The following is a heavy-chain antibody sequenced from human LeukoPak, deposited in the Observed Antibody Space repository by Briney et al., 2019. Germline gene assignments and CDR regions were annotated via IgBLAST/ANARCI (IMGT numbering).Heavy chain of an antibody. CDR2: ISGSSSSI. CDR1: GFTFSSYS. CDR3: AKDDPNDYKPWIY. D-gene: IGHD4-11*01. J-gene: IGHJ4*02. Sequence: LAGGSLRLSCAASGFTFSSYSMNWVRQAPGKGLEWVSYISGSSSSIYYADSVKGRFTISRDNSKNTLYLQVNSLRADDTAVYYCAKDDPNDYKPWIYWGQGTLVIVSS. V-gene: IGHV3-48*01.